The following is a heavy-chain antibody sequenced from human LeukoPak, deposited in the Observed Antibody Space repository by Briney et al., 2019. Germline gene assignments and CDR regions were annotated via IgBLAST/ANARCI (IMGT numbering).Heavy chain of an antibody. CDR3: AIWYYYDSSGYYFDY. Sequence: GEALKISWKGSGYSFTSYWIGWVRQMPGKGLEWMGIIYPRESDTIYSPSFQGQVTISADKSISTAYLQWSSLKASDTAMYYCAIWYYYDSSGYYFDYWGQGTLVTVSS. V-gene: IGHV5-51*01. D-gene: IGHD3-22*01. CDR1: GYSFTSYW. J-gene: IGHJ4*02. CDR2: IYPRESDT.